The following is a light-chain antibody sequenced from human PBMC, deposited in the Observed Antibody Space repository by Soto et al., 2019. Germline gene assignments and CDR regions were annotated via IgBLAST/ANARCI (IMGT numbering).Light chain of an antibody. V-gene: IGLV1-40*01. CDR1: SSNIGAGYD. CDR2: GNS. CDR3: QSYDSSLSGYV. Sequence: QSVLTQPPSVSGAPWQRVTISCTWISSNIGAGYDVHWYQQLPGTAPKLLIYGNSNRPSGVPDRFSGSKSGTSASLAITGLQAEDEADYYCQSYDSSLSGYVFGTGTKVTVL. J-gene: IGLJ1*01.